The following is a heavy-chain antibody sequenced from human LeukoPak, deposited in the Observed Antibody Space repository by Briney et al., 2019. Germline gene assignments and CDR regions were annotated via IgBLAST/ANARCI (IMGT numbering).Heavy chain of an antibody. CDR2: INHSGST. CDR3: ARVQGLVVVAPFDP. J-gene: IGHJ5*02. Sequence: PSETLSLTCAVYGGSFSGYYWSWIRQPPGKGLEWIGEINHSGSTNYNPSLKSRVTISVDKSKNQFSLKLSSVTAADTAVYYCARVQGLVVVAPFDPWGQGTLVTVSS. D-gene: IGHD2-15*01. CDR1: GGSFSGYY. V-gene: IGHV4-34*01.